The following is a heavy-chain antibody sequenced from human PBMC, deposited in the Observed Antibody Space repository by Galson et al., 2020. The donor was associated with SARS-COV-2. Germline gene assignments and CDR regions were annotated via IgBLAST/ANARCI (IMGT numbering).Heavy chain of an antibody. Sequence: SETLSLTCTVSGGSISSGSYYWSWIRQPAGKGLEWIGRIYTSGSTNYNPSLKSRVTISVDTSKNQFSLKLSSVTAADTAVYYCAGEEDGYNSEAFDIWGQGTMVTVSS. CDR3: AGEEDGYNSEAFDI. CDR1: GGSISSGSYY. D-gene: IGHD5-12*01. CDR2: IYTSGST. J-gene: IGHJ3*02. V-gene: IGHV4-61*02.